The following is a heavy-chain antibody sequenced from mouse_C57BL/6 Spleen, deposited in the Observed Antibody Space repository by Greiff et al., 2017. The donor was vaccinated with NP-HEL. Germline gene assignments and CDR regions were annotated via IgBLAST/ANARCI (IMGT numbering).Heavy chain of an antibody. CDR1: GYTFTDYY. J-gene: IGHJ4*01. Sequence: EVQLQQSGPELVKPGASVKISCKASGYTFTDYYMNWVKQSHGKSLEWIGDINPNNGGTSYNQKFKGKATLTVDKSSSTAYMELRSLTSEDSAVYYCAPPIYYDAMDYWGQGTSVTVSS. CDR3: APPIYYDAMDY. CDR2: INPNNGGT. V-gene: IGHV1-26*01. D-gene: IGHD2-1*01.